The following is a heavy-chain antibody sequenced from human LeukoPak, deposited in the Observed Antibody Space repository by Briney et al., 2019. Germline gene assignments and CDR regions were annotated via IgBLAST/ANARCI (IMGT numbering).Heavy chain of an antibody. CDR2: INSDGSST. V-gene: IGHV3-74*01. CDR1: GFTFSSYW. Sequence: GGSLRLSCAASGFTFSSYWMHWVRQAPGKGLVWVSRINSDGSSTSYADSVKGRFTISRDNAKNTLYLQMNSLRAEDTALYYCAKANQYSYGPGYFDYWGQGTLVTVSS. J-gene: IGHJ4*02. CDR3: AKANQYSYGPGYFDY. D-gene: IGHD5-18*01.